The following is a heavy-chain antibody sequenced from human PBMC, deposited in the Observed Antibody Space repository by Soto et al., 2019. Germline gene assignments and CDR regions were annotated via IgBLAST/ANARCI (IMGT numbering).Heavy chain of an antibody. J-gene: IGHJ4*02. CDR3: ASGLSGDKVDQ. V-gene: IGHV4-30-4*01. Sequence: PSETLSLSCTVSGGSISDGAYYWSWIRQPPGKGLEWIGHIYNSGNTYNNPSLRSRLTIPLDTSKSQFSLNLNSVTAADTAVYYCASGLSGDKVDQWGQGTLVTVSS. CDR1: GGSISDGAYY. CDR2: IYNSGNT. D-gene: IGHD2-21*01.